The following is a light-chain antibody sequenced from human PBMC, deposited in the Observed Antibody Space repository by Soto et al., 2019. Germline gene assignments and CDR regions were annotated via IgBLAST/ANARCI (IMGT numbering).Light chain of an antibody. CDR3: SSYTNINTRACV. V-gene: IGLV2-14*01. J-gene: IGLJ1*01. CDR2: EVN. Sequence: QSALTQPASVSGSPGQSITISCTGTSSDVGGYKYVSWYQQHPGKAPKLMIYEVNNRPSGVSNRFSGSKSGNTASLTVSGLQAEDEADYYCSSYTNINTRACVFGTGTKLTVL. CDR1: SSDVGGYKY.